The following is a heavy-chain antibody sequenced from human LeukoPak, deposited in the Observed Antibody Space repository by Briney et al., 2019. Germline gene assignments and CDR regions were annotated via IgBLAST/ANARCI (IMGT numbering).Heavy chain of an antibody. Sequence: PGGSLRLSCAASGFTFSNAWMSWVRQAPGKGLEWVGRIKSKTDGGTTDYAAPVKGRFTISRDDSKNTLYLQMNSLKTEDTTVYYCTTSSGWTTECYFDYWGQGTLVTVSS. CDR2: IKSKTDGGTT. D-gene: IGHD6-19*01. CDR3: TTSSGWTTECYFDY. CDR1: GFTFSNAW. J-gene: IGHJ4*02. V-gene: IGHV3-15*01.